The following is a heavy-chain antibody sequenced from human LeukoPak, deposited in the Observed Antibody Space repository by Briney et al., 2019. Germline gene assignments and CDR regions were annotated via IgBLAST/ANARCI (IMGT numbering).Heavy chain of an antibody. J-gene: IGHJ4*02. CDR3: ATAVDDLFCEY. CDR2: INPKSGDT. V-gene: IGHV1-2*02. Sequence: ASVKVSCKASGYTLTGYYIHWVRQAPGQGLEWMGWINPKSGDTNYAQKFHGRVTMTRDTSISTAYMELSRLRSDDTATYYCATAVDDLFCEYWGQGTLVTVSS. CDR1: GYTLTGYY. D-gene: IGHD6-19*01.